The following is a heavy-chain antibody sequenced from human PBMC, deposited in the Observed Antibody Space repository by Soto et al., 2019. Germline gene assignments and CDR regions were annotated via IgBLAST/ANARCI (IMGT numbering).Heavy chain of an antibody. Sequence: QVQLQEWGAGLLKPSETLSLTCAVYGDSFSGYYWSWIRQSPGKGLEWIGQINHSGSTNYNPSLKSRVTISVDTSKNQFSLSLISVTAADTAVYYCARGATRIQLWPFDYWGQGTLVTVSS. CDR1: GDSFSGYY. D-gene: IGHD5-18*01. V-gene: IGHV4-34*01. CDR2: INHSGST. J-gene: IGHJ4*02. CDR3: ARGATRIQLWPFDY.